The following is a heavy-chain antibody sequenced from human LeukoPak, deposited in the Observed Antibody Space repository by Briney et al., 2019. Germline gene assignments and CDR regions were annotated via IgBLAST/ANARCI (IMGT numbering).Heavy chain of an antibody. Sequence: PSETLSLTCTVSGGSVSSDTFYWSWIRQPPGKALEWIGYIYYSGSTKYDPSLKSRVNISIDTSKNQFFLKLNSVTAADTAVYYCAKAAGYSTIYWFDPWGQGTLVTVSS. CDR1: GGSVSSDTFY. CDR3: AKAAGYSTIYWFDP. CDR2: IYYSGST. J-gene: IGHJ5*02. V-gene: IGHV4-61*01. D-gene: IGHD1-26*01.